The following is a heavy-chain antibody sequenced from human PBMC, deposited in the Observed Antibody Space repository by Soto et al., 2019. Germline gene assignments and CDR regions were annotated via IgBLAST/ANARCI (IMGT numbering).Heavy chain of an antibody. CDR2: ISAYNGNT. Sequence: QIPLVQSGAEVKKPGASVKVSCKASGYTFSSYHITWVRQAPGQGLEWMGWISAYNGNTNYAQNLQGRVTMTTDPSTSTAYMALRSLRSDDTAGYYCARDLPPVDYWGQGTLVTVSS. V-gene: IGHV1-18*01. J-gene: IGHJ4*02. CDR3: ARDLPPVDY. CDR1: GYTFSSYH.